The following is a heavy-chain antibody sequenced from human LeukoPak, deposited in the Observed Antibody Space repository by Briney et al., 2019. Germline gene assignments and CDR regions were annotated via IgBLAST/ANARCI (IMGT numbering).Heavy chain of an antibody. V-gene: IGHV4-59*08. D-gene: IGHD6-19*01. Sequence: SETLSLTCTVSGGSISSYYWSWIRQPPGKGLEWIGYIYYSGSTNYNPSLKSRVTISVDTSKNQSSLKLSSVTAADTAVYYCATSGTKIERRYSSGWIPGYWGQGTLVTVSS. CDR2: IYYSGST. J-gene: IGHJ4*02. CDR1: GGSISSYY. CDR3: ATSGTKIERRYSSGWIPGY.